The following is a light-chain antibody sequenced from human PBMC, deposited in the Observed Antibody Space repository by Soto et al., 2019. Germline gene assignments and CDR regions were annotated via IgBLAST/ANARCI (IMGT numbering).Light chain of an antibody. CDR3: QQYNNWRGT. J-gene: IGKJ1*01. CDR2: GAS. Sequence: EIVMTQSPATLSVSPGERATLSCRASQSVSSNLAWYQQKPGQAPRLLIYGASTRATGIPARFSGSRSGTEFTLTISSLQSEDFAVYYCQQYNNWRGTFAQGTKVQIK. V-gene: IGKV3-15*01. CDR1: QSVSSN.